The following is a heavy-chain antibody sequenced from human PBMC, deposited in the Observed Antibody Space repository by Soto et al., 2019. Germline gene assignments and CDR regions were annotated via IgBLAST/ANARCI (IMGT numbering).Heavy chain of an antibody. J-gene: IGHJ3*01. D-gene: IGHD6-19*01. CDR2: INWNGAYS. Sequence: EVQLVESGGNLARPGESLRLSCAASGFKFDDYAFHWVRQAPGKGPEWVSGINWNGAYSGYADSVKGRFTISRDNAGNSVYLQMDTLRPEDTALYYCARVHSSGWYVEPCDAWGQGTMVTVSS. CDR1: GFKFDDYA. CDR3: ARVHSSGWYVEPCDA. V-gene: IGHV3-9*01.